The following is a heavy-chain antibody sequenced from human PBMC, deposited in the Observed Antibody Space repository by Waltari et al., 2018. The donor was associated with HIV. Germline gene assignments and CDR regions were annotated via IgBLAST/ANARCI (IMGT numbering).Heavy chain of an antibody. CDR1: GFSLSTSGVG. J-gene: IGHJ5*02. CDR3: AHRRLAREVAGKLYNWFDP. CDR2: IYWNDDK. V-gene: IGHV2-5*01. Sequence: QITLKESGPTLVKPTQTLTLTCTFSGFSLSTSGVGVGWIRQPPGKAPEWLALIYWNDDKRYSPSLKSRLTITKDTSKNQVVLTMTNMDPVDTATYYCAHRRLAREVAGKLYNWFDPWGQGILVTVSS. D-gene: IGHD6-19*01.